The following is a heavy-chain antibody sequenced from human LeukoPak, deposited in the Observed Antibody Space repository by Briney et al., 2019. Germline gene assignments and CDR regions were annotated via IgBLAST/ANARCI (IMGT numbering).Heavy chain of an antibody. CDR2: IYSGGST. V-gene: IGHV3-53*01. CDR3: ARIAARDGYYSDY. D-gene: IGHD3-22*01. J-gene: IGHJ4*02. Sequence: PGGSLRLSCAASGFTVSSNYMSWVRQAPGKGLEWVSVIYSGGSTYYADSVKGRSTISRDNSKNTLYLQMNSLRAEDTAVYYCARIAARDGYYSDYWGQGTLVTVSS. CDR1: GFTVSSNY.